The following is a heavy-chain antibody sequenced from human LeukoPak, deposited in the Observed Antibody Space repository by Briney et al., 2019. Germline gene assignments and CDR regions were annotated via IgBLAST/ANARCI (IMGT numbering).Heavy chain of an antibody. J-gene: IGHJ6*02. D-gene: IGHD3/OR15-3a*01. CDR1: GFTFDDYA. V-gene: IGHV3-43*02. CDR3: AKDIGRDIYYYYYYGMDV. Sequence: HPGGSLRLSCAASGFTFDDYAMHWVRQAPGKGLEWVSLISGDGGSTHYADSVKGRFTISRDNSKNSLYLQMNSLRTEDTALYYCAKDIGRDIYYYYYYGMDVWGQGTTVTVSS. CDR2: ISGDGGST.